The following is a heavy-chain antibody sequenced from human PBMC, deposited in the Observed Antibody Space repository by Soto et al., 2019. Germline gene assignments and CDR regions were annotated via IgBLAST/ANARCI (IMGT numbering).Heavy chain of an antibody. D-gene: IGHD6-25*01. CDR3: AKDRLDLPGSWFDP. CDR1: GFTFSSYA. J-gene: IGHJ5*02. CDR2: ISGSGGST. V-gene: IGHV3-23*01. Sequence: EVQLLESGGGLVQPGGSLRLSCAASGFTFSSYAMSWVRQASGKGLEWVSAISGSGGSTCYADSVKGRFTISRDNSKHTLYLQMNSLRAEDTAVYCCAKDRLDLPGSWFDPWGQGTLVTVSS.